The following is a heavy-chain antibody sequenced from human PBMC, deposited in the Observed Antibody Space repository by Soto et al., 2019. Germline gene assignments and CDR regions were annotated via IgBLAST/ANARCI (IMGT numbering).Heavy chain of an antibody. J-gene: IGHJ6*02. CDR1: GFTFSSYA. CDR2: ISGSGGST. Sequence: GSLRLSCAASGFTFSSYAMSWVRQAPGKGLEWVSAISGSGGSTYYADSVKGRFTISRDNSKNTLYLQMNSLRAEDTAVYYCAKAPFEYSSSSPYYYGMDVWGQGTTVTVSS. CDR3: AKAPFEYSSSSPYYYGMDV. V-gene: IGHV3-23*01. D-gene: IGHD6-6*01.